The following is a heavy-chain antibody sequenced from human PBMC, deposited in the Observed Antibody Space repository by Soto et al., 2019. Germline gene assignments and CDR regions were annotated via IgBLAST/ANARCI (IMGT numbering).Heavy chain of an antibody. J-gene: IGHJ3*02. Sequence: QVQLVQSGAEVKKPGSSVKVSCKASGDTFSSYAISWLRQAPGQGLEWMGGIIPIFGTEKYAQKLQGRVTITEDQSTSTAYMELSSLRSEDTAVYYCARDQGIVVVVAATPGAFDIWGQGTMVTVSS. CDR1: GDTFSSYA. CDR3: ARDQGIVVVVAATPGAFDI. V-gene: IGHV1-69*01. CDR2: IIPIFGTE. D-gene: IGHD2-15*01.